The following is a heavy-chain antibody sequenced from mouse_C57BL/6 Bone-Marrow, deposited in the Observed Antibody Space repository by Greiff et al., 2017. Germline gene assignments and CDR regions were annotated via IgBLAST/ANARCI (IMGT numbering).Heavy chain of an antibody. J-gene: IGHJ1*03. CDR3: ATRSDYDGYFDV. V-gene: IGHV1-19*01. CDR2: INPYNGGT. D-gene: IGHD2-4*01. CDR1: GYTFTDYY. Sequence: VQLQQSGPVLVKPGASVKMSCKASGYTFTDYYMNWVKQSHGKSLEWIGDINPYNGGTSYNQKFKGKATLTVDKSSSTAYMELNSLTSEDSAVYYCATRSDYDGYFDVWGTGTTVTVSS.